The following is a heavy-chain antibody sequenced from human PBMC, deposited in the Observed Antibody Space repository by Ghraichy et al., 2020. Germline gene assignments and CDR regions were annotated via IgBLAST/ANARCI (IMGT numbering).Heavy chain of an antibody. V-gene: IGHV3-23*01. D-gene: IGHD4-17*01. CDR1: GFIFSNYA. J-gene: IGHJ3*01. Sequence: GGSLRLSCAASGFIFSNYAMIWVRQAPGKGLEWVSAIRGGGGSTFYADSVKGRFTVSRDNSKNTLYLQMSSLRADDMATYYCAKDPNGDYIGAFDFWGQGTMVTVSS. CDR2: IRGGGGST. CDR3: AKDPNGDYIGAFDF.